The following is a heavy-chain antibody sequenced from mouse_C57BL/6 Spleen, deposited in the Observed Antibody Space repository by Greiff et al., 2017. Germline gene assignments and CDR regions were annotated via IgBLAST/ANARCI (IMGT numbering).Heavy chain of an antibody. V-gene: IGHV5-17*01. D-gene: IGHD2-3*01. Sequence: EVKVEESGGGLVKPGGSLKLSCAASGFTFSDYGMHWVRQAPEKGLEWVAYISSGSSTIYYADTVKGRFTISRDNAKNTLFLQMTSLRSEDTAMYYCARGWDYFDYWGQGTTLTVSS. CDR1: GFTFSDYG. CDR3: ARGWDYFDY. CDR2: ISSGSSTI. J-gene: IGHJ2*01.